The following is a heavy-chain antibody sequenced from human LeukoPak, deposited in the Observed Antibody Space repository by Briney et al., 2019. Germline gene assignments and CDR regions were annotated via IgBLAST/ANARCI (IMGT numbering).Heavy chain of an antibody. V-gene: IGHV3-21*01. CDR3: ARRGLNSSGWFYYYYYMDV. D-gene: IGHD6-19*01. CDR2: ISSSSSYI. CDR1: GFTFSSYS. J-gene: IGHJ6*03. Sequence: GGSLRLSCAASGFTFSSYSMNWVRQAPGKGLEWVSSISSSSSYIYYADSVKGRFTISRDNSKNSLYLQMNSLRAEDTAVYYCARRGLNSSGWFYYYYYMDVWGKGTTVTVSS.